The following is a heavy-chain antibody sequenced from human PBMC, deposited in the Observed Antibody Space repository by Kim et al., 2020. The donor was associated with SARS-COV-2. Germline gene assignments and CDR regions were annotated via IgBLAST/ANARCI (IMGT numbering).Heavy chain of an antibody. V-gene: IGHV3-23*01. CDR2: ISAGGGST. CDR1: GFTFSSYA. J-gene: IGHJ3*02. D-gene: IGHD3-10*01. CDR3: AKTLPYSYASRTAFDI. Sequence: GGSLRLSCAAAGFTFSSYAMSWVRQAPGKGLECVSFISAGGGSTYYADSVKGRFTISRDNSKNALYLQMNSLRADDTAVYYCAKTLPYSYASRTAFDIWG.